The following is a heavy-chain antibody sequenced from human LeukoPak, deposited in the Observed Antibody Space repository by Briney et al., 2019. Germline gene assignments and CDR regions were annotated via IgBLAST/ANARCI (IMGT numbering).Heavy chain of an antibody. CDR2: IYSDGST. Sequence: PGGSLRLSCAASGFTVSTNYMSWARQAPGKKLEWVSDIYSDGSTFYADSVKGRFTISRDNSKNTLYLQMNSLRAEDTAVYHCARYDFILISYFDLWGRGTLVTVSS. J-gene: IGHJ2*01. CDR1: GFTVSTNY. D-gene: IGHD3-3*01. CDR3: ARYDFILISYFDL. V-gene: IGHV3-53*01.